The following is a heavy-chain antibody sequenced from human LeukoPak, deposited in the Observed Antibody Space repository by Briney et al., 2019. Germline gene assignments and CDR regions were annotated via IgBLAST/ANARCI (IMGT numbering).Heavy chain of an antibody. Sequence: ASVKVSCKASGYTFTSYGISWVRQAPGQGLEWMGWISAYNGNTNYAQKLQGRVTMTTDTSTSTAYMELRSLRSDDTAVYYCARDFMVRGVGGAFDIWGQGTMVTVSS. CDR2: ISAYNGNT. V-gene: IGHV1-18*01. D-gene: IGHD3-10*01. CDR1: GYTFTSYG. CDR3: ARDFMVRGVGGAFDI. J-gene: IGHJ3*02.